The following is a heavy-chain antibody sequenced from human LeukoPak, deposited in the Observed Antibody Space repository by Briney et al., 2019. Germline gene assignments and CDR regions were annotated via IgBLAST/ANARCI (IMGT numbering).Heavy chain of an antibody. CDR2: IRSKIDGGTT. CDR1: GFTFSNVW. J-gene: IGHJ5*02. V-gene: IGHV3-15*01. Sequence: PGGSLRLSCAASGFTFSNVWMAWVRQAPGKGLEWVGRIRSKIDGGTTDYAAPVKGRFTISRDDSKNTLYLQMSSLKIEDTALYYCTTDLPPWGQGTLVTVSS. CDR3: TTDLPP.